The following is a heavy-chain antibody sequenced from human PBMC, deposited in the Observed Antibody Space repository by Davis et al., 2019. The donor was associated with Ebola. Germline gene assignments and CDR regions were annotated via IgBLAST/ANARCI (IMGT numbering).Heavy chain of an antibody. CDR1: GFLFSDYA. Sequence: GESLKIPCAASGFLFSDYAMGWVRQAPRKGLEWVSSISGSGGSTSYADSVKGRFTISRDNSKNTLYLQMNSLRVEDTALYYCARGHSGYDNAMDSWGQGTLVTVSS. D-gene: IGHD5-12*01. CDR2: ISGSGGST. CDR3: ARGHSGYDNAMDS. J-gene: IGHJ4*02. V-gene: IGHV3-23*01.